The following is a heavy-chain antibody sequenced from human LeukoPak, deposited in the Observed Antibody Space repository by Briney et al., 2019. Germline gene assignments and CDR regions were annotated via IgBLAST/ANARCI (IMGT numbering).Heavy chain of an antibody. J-gene: IGHJ4*02. CDR1: GFTFSNYN. V-gene: IGHV3-21*01. D-gene: IGHD3-22*01. Sequence: GRSLRLSCAASGFTFSNYNMNWVRQAPGKGPEWVSFISGSSSYIYYADAVKGRFTISRDNAKNSLYLQMNSLRAEDTAVYYCARDSIYSDSSDYYYDYWGQGTLVTVSS. CDR3: ARDSIYSDSSDYYYDY. CDR2: ISGSSSYI.